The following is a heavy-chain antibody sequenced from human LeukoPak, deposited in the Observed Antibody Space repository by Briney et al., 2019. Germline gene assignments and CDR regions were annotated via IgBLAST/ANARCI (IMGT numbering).Heavy chain of an antibody. CDR2: IYPSNSDT. V-gene: IGHV5-51*01. D-gene: IGHD3-3*01. J-gene: IGHJ6*03. Sequence: GESLKISCKGSGYSFSTYWIGWVRQMPGKGLEWMGIIYPSNSDTRYSPSFQGQVTISVDKSISTAYLQWSSLKASDTAMYYCARRVGPAAIFSYMDVWGKGTTVTVSS. CDR1: GYSFSTYW. CDR3: ARRVGPAAIFSYMDV.